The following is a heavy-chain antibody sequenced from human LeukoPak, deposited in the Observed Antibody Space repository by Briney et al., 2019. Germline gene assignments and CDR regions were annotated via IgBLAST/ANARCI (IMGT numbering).Heavy chain of an antibody. CDR2: IWYDGSNK. CDR1: GFTFSDYG. CDR3: AREQYGSDDALDI. J-gene: IGHJ3*02. D-gene: IGHD3-10*01. Sequence: GGSLRLSCAASGFTFSDYGMHWVRQAPGKGLEWVAVIWYDGSNKYYADSVKGRFTLSRDNSKDTLYLQMNSLRAEDTAVYYCAREQYGSDDALDIWGQGTMVTVSS. V-gene: IGHV3-33*01.